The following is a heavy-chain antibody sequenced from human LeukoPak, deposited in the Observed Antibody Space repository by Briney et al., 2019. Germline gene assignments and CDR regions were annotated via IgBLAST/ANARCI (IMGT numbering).Heavy chain of an antibody. D-gene: IGHD5-18*01. CDR2: IYCSGST. V-gene: IGHV4-39*01. Sequence: SETLSLTCTVSGGSISSSSYYWGWIREPPGKGLVWIGSIYCSGSTYYNPSLKSRVTISVDTSKNQFSLKLSSVTAADTAVYYCARHGIQLWVYYFDYWGQGTLVTVSS. CDR1: GGSISSSSYY. J-gene: IGHJ4*02. CDR3: ARHGIQLWVYYFDY.